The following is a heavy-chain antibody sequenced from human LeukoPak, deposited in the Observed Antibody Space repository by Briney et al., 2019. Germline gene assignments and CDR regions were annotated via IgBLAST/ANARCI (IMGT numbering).Heavy chain of an antibody. V-gene: IGHV4-34*01. D-gene: IGHD2-2*02. CDR2: ITHSGST. Sequence: PSETLSLTCAVYGGSFSGYNWSWIPQPPGKGLEWIGEITHSGSTNYNPSLKSRVTISVDTSKIQLSLKLGSVTAADTAVYYCAGGGPQGYTYWGQGRVVTVSS. CDR3: AGGGPQGYTY. CDR1: GGSFSGYN. J-gene: IGHJ4*02.